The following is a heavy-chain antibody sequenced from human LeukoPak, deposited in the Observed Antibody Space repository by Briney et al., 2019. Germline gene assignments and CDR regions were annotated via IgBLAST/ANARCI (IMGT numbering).Heavy chain of an antibody. D-gene: IGHD6-13*01. CDR1: GGSFSGYY. CDR3: ARQGGIAAVGDAFDI. Sequence: PSETLSLTCAVYGGSFSGYYWSWIRQPPGKGLEWIGEINHSGSTNYNPSLKSRVTISVDTSKNQFSLKLSSVTAADTAVYYCARQGGIAAVGDAFDIWGQGTMVTVSS. V-gene: IGHV4-34*01. CDR2: INHSGST. J-gene: IGHJ3*02.